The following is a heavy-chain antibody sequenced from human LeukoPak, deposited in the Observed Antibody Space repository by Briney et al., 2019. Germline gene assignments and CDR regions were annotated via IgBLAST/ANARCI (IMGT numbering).Heavy chain of an antibody. CDR2: ISAYNGNT. Sequence: GASVKVSCKASGYTFTSYGISWVRQAAGQGLEWMGWISAYNGNTNYAQKLQGRVTMTTDTSTSTAYMELRSLRSDDTAVYYCASYLRDANSLDYWGQGTLVTVSS. CDR3: ASYLRDANSLDY. CDR1: GYTFTSYG. J-gene: IGHJ4*02. V-gene: IGHV1-18*01. D-gene: IGHD2-8*01.